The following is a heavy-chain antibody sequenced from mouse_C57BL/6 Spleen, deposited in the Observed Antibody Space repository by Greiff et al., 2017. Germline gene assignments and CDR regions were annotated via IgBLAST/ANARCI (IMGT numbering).Heavy chain of an antibody. V-gene: IGHV1-50*01. CDR3: ARFLMDY. J-gene: IGHJ4*01. CDR1: GYTFTSYW. CDR2: IDPSDSYT. Sequence: QVQLQQPGAELVKPGASVKLSCKASGYTFTSYWMQWVKHRPGQGLEWIGEIDPSDSYTNYNQKFKGKATLTVDTSSSTAYMQLSSLTSEDSAVYYCARFLMDYWGQGTSVTVSS.